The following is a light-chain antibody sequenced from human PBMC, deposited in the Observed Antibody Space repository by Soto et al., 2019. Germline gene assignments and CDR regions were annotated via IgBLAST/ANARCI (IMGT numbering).Light chain of an antibody. CDR2: GAS. CDR1: QSVSNNY. Sequence: EIELTPSPGTLSLSPWERATLSCWASQSVSNNYLAWYQPKPDQAPRLLIYGASNRATGIPDRFSGSGSGTDFTLTISRLEPEDFAVYYCQQYGSSGTFGQGTKVDIK. J-gene: IGKJ1*01. CDR3: QQYGSSGT. V-gene: IGKV3-20*01.